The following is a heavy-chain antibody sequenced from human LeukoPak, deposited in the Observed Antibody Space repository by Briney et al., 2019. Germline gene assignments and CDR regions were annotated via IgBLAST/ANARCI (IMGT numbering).Heavy chain of an antibody. CDR3: AREGHSGSFAFDY. D-gene: IGHD1-26*01. CDR2: INPNSGGT. V-gene: IGHV1-2*02. CDR1: GYTFTGYY. J-gene: IGHJ4*02. Sequence: GASVKVSCKASGYTFTGYYMHWVRQAPGQGLEWMGWINPNSGGTNYAQKFQGRVTMTRDTSISTAYMELSRLRSDDTAVYYCAREGHSGSFAFDYWGQGTLVTVSS.